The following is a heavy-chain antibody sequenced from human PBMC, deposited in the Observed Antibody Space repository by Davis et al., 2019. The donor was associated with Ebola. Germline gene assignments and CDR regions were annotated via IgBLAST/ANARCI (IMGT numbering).Heavy chain of an antibody. CDR3: TKDFDYVNGY. CDR1: GFTFSSYW. CDR2: INGDETIT. D-gene: IGHD4-17*01. Sequence: HTGGSLRLSCAASGFTFSSYWMHRVRQAPGKGPVWVSRINGDETITAYADSVKGRFAISRDNTKNTLYLQMNSLRAEDTAVYYCTKDFDYVNGYWGQGALVTVSS. V-gene: IGHV3-74*01. J-gene: IGHJ4*02.